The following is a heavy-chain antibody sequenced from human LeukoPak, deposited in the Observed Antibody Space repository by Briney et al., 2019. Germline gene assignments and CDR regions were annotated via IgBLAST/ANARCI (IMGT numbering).Heavy chain of an antibody. V-gene: IGHV3-30*07. J-gene: IGHJ6*03. CDR3: ARVAPEIFGVVIQPFSYYMDV. D-gene: IGHD3-3*01. CDR1: GFTFSSYA. CDR2: ISYDGSNK. Sequence: GGSLRLSCAASGFTFSSYAMHWVRQAPGKGLEWVAVISYDGSNKYYADSVKGRFTISRDNSKNTLYLQMNSLRAEDTAVYYCARVAPEIFGVVIQPFSYYMDVWGKGTTVTVSS.